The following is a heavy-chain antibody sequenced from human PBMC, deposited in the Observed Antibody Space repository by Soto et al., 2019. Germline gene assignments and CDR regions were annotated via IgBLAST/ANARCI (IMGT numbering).Heavy chain of an antibody. J-gene: IGHJ4*02. Sequence: GGSLRLSCAASGFTFSGSAMHWVRQASGKGLEWVGRIRSKANSYATAYAASVKGRFTISRDDSKNTAYLQMNSLKTEDTAVYYCSAFWSGYYRFDYWGQGTLVTVSS. CDR1: GFTFSGSA. V-gene: IGHV3-73*01. CDR3: SAFWSGYYRFDY. D-gene: IGHD3-3*01. CDR2: IRSKANSYAT.